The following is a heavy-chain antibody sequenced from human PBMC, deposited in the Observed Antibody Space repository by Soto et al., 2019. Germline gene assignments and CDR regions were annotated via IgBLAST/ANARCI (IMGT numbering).Heavy chain of an antibody. J-gene: IGHJ6*02. CDR2: ISAYNGNT. CDR3: AREDSSGYYDTYYYYGMDV. D-gene: IGHD3-22*01. CDR1: GYTFTSYG. V-gene: IGHV1-18*01. Sequence: ASVKVSCKASGYTFTSYGISWVRQAPGQGLEWMGWISAYNGNTNYAQKLQGRVTMTTDTSTSTAYMELRSLRSDDTAVYYCAREDSSGYYDTYYYYGMDVWGQGTTVTVSS.